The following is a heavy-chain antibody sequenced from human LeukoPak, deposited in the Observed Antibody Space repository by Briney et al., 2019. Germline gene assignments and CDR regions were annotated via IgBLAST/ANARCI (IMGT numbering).Heavy chain of an antibody. CDR2: IW. CDR1: GFTFSSYG. CDR3: ARSPGIAAAGTGPEDY. Sequence: PGRSLRLSCAASGFTFSSYGMHWVRQAPGKGLEWVAVIWSDSVKGRFTISRDNSKNTLYLQMNSLRAGDTAVYYCARSPGIAAAGTGPEDYWGQGTLVTVSS. D-gene: IGHD6-13*01. V-gene: IGHV3-33*01. J-gene: IGHJ4*02.